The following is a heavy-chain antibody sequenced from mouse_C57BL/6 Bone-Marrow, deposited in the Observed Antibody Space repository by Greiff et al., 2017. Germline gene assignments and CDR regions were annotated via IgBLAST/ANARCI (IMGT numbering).Heavy chain of an antibody. CDR2: ISSGSSTI. CDR1: GFTFSDYG. J-gene: IGHJ4*01. Sequence: EVKVEESGGGLVKPGGSLKLSCAASGFTFSDYGMHWVRQAPEKGLEWVAYISSGSSTIYYADTVKGRFTISRDNAKNTLFLQMTSLRSEDTAMYYCARANWGGAMDYWGQGTSVTVSS. D-gene: IGHD4-1*01. CDR3: ARANWGGAMDY. V-gene: IGHV5-17*01.